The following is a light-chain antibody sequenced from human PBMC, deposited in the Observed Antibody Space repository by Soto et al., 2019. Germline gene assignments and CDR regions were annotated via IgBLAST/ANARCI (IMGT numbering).Light chain of an antibody. CDR1: QSVSSN. V-gene: IGKV3-15*01. Sequence: EIVMTQSPATLSVSPWERATLSCRASQSVSSNLARYQQKPGQSPRLLIYGASTRATGIPARFSGSGSGTEFTLTISSLQSEDFAFYYCQQYNSWPRTFGQGTKVEIK. CDR3: QQYNSWPRT. J-gene: IGKJ1*01. CDR2: GAS.